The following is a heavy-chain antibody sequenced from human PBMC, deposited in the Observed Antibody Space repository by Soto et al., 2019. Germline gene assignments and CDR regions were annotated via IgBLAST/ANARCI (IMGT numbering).Heavy chain of an antibody. Sequence: SETLSLTCTVSGGSISSGGYYWSWIRQHPGKGLEWIGYIYYSGSTYYNPSLKSRVTISVDTSKNQFSLQLNSVTPEDTAVYYCARDSLSSGWFRRKNYYGMDVWGQGTTVTVSS. V-gene: IGHV4-31*03. J-gene: IGHJ6*02. D-gene: IGHD6-19*01. CDR3: ARDSLSSGWFRRKNYYGMDV. CDR1: GGSISSGGYY. CDR2: IYYSGST.